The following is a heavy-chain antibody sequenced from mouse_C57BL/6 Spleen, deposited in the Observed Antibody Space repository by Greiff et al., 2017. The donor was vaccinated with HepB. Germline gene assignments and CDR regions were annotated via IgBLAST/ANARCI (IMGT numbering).Heavy chain of an antibody. Sequence: VQRVESGAELARPGASVKLSCKASGYTFTSYGISWVKQRTGQGLEWIGEIYPRSGNTYYNEKFKGKATLTADKSSSTAYMELRSLTSEDSAVYFCADGNYGGAMDYWGQGTSVTVSS. CDR3: ADGNYGGAMDY. D-gene: IGHD2-1*01. CDR2: IYPRSGNT. CDR1: GYTFTSYG. V-gene: IGHV1-81*01. J-gene: IGHJ4*01.